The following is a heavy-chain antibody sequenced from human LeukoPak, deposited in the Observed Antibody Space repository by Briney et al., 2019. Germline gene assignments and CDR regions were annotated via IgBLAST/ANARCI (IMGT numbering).Heavy chain of an antibody. CDR2: IIPIFGIA. J-gene: IGHJ6*02. D-gene: IGHD3-10*01. CDR3: ARDPDSIGFWGPLGMDV. V-gene: IGHV1-69*04. CDR1: GGTFSSYA. Sequence: GSSVKVSCKASGGTFSSYAISWVRQAPGQGLEWMGRIIPIFGIANYAQKFQGRVTITADKSTSTAYMELSSLRSEDTAVYYCARDPDSIGFWGPLGMDVWGQGTTVTVSS.